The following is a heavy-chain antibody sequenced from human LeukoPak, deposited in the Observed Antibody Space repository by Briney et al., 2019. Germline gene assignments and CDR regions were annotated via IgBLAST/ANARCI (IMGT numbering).Heavy chain of an antibody. Sequence: GGSLRLSCAASGFSFRSYAMHWVRQAPGKGLEWVAVISYDGSNKYYADSVKGRFTISRDNSKNTLYLQMNSLRAEDTAVYYCARDIGPRRGAPGGIPDYWGQGTLVTVSS. CDR2: ISYDGSNK. CDR1: GFSFRSYA. V-gene: IGHV3-30*04. J-gene: IGHJ4*02. CDR3: ARDIGPRRGAPGGIPDY. D-gene: IGHD3-16*01.